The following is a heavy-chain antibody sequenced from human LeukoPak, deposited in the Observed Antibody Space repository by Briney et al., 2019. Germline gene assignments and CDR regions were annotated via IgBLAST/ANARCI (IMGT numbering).Heavy chain of an antibody. D-gene: IGHD3-22*01. J-gene: IGHJ2*01. CDR3: ARYSGYYYRAGYFDL. CDR1: GGSIRSSSYY. CDR2: IYHSGST. V-gene: IGHV4-39*07. Sequence: SETLSLTCTVSGGSIRSSSYYWGWIRQPPGKGLEWIGSIYHSGSTYYNPSLKSRVTISVDTSKNQFSLKLSSVTAADTAVYYCARYSGYYYRAGYFDLWGRGTLVTVSS.